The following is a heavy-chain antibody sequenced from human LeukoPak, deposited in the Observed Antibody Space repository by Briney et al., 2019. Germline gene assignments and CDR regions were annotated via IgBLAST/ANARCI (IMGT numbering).Heavy chain of an antibody. CDR2: ISGNNDNP. J-gene: IGHJ4*02. Sequence: ASVKVSCKTSGYTFSNFGINWVRQAPGQGLEWMAWISGNNDNPNCGQKFQGRFTVTTDSSTSTAYMELRNLRSDDTAVYYCARDGTSTDDYWGQGTLVTVSS. CDR1: GYTFSNFG. CDR3: ARDGTSTDDY. D-gene: IGHD2-2*01. V-gene: IGHV1-18*01.